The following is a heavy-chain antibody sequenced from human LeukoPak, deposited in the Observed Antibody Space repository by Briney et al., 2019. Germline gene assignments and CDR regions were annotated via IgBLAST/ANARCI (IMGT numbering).Heavy chain of an antibody. Sequence: SETLSLTCAVYGGSFSGYYWSWLRQPPGKGLEWIGEINHSGSTNYNPSLKSRVTISVDTSKNQFSLKLSSVTAADTAVYYCARGPSYCSSTSCYGYYYMDVWGKGTTVTVSS. D-gene: IGHD2-2*01. CDR3: ARGPSYCSSTSCYGYYYMDV. CDR1: GGSFSGYY. V-gene: IGHV4-34*01. CDR2: INHSGST. J-gene: IGHJ6*03.